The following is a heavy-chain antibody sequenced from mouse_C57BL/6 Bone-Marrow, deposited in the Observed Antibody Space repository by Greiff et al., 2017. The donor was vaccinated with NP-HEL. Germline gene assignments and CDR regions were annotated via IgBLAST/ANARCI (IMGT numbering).Heavy chain of an antibody. D-gene: IGHD2-1*01. CDR3: AIIYYGNYGDY. CDR2: IYPGSGNT. J-gene: IGHJ2*01. CDR1: GYSFTSYY. V-gene: IGHV1-66*01. Sequence: QVQLKESGPELVKPGASVKISCKASGYSFTSYYIHWVKQRPGQGLEWIGWIYPGSGNTKYNEKFKGKATLTADTSSSTAYMQLSSLTSEDSAVYYCAIIYYGNYGDYWGQGTTLTVSS.